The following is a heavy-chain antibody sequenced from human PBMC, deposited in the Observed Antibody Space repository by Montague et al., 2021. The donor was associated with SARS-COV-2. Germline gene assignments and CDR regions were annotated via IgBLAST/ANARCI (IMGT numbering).Heavy chain of an antibody. CDR3: ARVGGMEYCSGGNCYLDY. V-gene: IGHV3-21*01. J-gene: IGHJ4*02. CDR2: ISSSSSYI. CDR1: GFTFSSYS. Sequence: SLRLSCAASGFTFSSYSMNRVRQAPGKGLEWVSSISSSSSYIYYADSVKGRFTISRDNAKNSLYLQMNSLRAEDTAVYYCARVGGMEYCSGGNCYLDYWGQGTLVTVSS. D-gene: IGHD2-15*01.